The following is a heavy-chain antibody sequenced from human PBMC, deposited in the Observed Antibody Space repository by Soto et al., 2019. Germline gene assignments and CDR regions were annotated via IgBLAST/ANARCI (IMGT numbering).Heavy chain of an antibody. CDR2: ISYDGSNK. CDR3: ARPHIVLVPAAMEGRGYGMDV. V-gene: IGHV3-30-3*01. J-gene: IGHJ6*02. CDR1: GFTFSSYA. D-gene: IGHD2-2*01. Sequence: GGSLRLSCAASGFTFSSYAMHWVHQAPGKGLEWVAVISYDGSNKYYADSVKGRFTISRDNSKNTLYLQMNSLRAEDTAVYYCARPHIVLVPAAMEGRGYGMDVWGQGTTVTVSS.